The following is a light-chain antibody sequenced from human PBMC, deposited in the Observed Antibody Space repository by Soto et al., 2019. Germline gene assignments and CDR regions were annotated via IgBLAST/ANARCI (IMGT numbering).Light chain of an antibody. CDR2: GAS. Sequence: EIVMTQSPATLSVSPGERATLSCRASQSVSSNLAWYQQKPGQAPRLLIYGASTRATGIPARFSGSGSGTDFTLTISRLEPEDFALYYCQQYSSSLWTFGQGTK. CDR3: QQYSSSLWT. V-gene: IGKV3-15*01. CDR1: QSVSSN. J-gene: IGKJ1*01.